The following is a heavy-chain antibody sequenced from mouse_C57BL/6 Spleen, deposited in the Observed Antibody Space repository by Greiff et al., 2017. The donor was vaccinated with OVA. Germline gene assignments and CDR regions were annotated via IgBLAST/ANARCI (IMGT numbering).Heavy chain of an antibody. Sequence: EVKLVESGPELVKPGASVKMSCKASGYTFTDYNMHWVKQSHGKSLEWIGYINPNNGGTSYNQKFKGKATLTVNKSSSTAYMELRSLTSEDSAVYYCARDYRAMDYWGQGTSVTVSS. CDR1: GYTFTDYN. CDR2: INPNNGGT. J-gene: IGHJ4*01. D-gene: IGHD2-14*01. V-gene: IGHV1-22*01. CDR3: ARDYRAMDY.